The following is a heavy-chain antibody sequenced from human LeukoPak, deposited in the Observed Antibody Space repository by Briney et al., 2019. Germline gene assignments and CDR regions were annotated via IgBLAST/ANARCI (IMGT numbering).Heavy chain of an antibody. CDR2: INPNSGGT. V-gene: IGHV1-2*02. CDR3: ARDHSIAVNDY. J-gene: IGHJ4*02. CDR1: GYTFTGYY. D-gene: IGHD6-19*01. Sequence: ASVKVSCKASGYTFTGYYMHWVRQAPGQGLEWMGWINPNSGGTNYAQKLQGRVTMTTDTSTSTAYMGLRSLRSDDTAVYYCARDHSIAVNDYWGQGTLVTVSS.